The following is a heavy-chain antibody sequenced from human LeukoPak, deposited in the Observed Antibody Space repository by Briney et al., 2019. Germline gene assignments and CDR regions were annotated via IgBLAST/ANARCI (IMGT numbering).Heavy chain of an antibody. Sequence: QPGGSLRLSCAASGFTFDDYAMHWVRQAPGKGLEWVSGISWNSGSIGYADSVKGRFTISRDNAKNSLYLQMNSLRAEDMALYYCAKGGSVGDYYYYMDVWGKGTAVTVSS. CDR1: GFTFDDYA. CDR2: ISWNSGSI. J-gene: IGHJ6*03. V-gene: IGHV3-9*03. D-gene: IGHD3-16*01. CDR3: AKGGSVGDYYYYMDV.